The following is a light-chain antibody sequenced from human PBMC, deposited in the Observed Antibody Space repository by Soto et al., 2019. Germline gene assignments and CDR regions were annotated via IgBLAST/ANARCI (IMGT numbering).Light chain of an antibody. Sequence: QSVLTQPASVSGSPGQSIAISCTGASSDIGAYNYVSWHQQHPGKAPKLMIYDVNNRPSGVSDRFSGSKSGYTASLTISGLQAEYEAEYYCISYTTSGTYVFGTGTKVTVL. CDR2: DVN. CDR3: ISYTTSGTYV. V-gene: IGLV2-14*03. J-gene: IGLJ1*01. CDR1: SSDIGAYNY.